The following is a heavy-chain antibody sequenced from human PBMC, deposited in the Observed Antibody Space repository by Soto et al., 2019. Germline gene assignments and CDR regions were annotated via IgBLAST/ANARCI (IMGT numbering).Heavy chain of an antibody. CDR3: ARDFMITFGGVPAYYFDY. Sequence: GGSLRLSCAASGFTFSSYAMHWVRQAPGKGLEWVAVISYDGSNKYYADSVKGRFTISRDNSKNTLYLQMNSLRAEDTAVYYCARDFMITFGGVPAYYFDYWGQGTLVTVSS. J-gene: IGHJ4*02. V-gene: IGHV3-30-3*01. CDR2: ISYDGSNK. CDR1: GFTFSSYA. D-gene: IGHD3-16*01.